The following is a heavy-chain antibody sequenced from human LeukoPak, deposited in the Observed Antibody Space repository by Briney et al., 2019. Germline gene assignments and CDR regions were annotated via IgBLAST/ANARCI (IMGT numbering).Heavy chain of an antibody. CDR2: IYNSGIT. V-gene: IGHV4-59*01. Sequence: SETLSLTCTVPGGSISSYYWSWIRQPPGKGLEWIGYIYNSGITNYNPSLKSRVTMSVDTSKNQFSLMLRSVTAADTAVYYCARDHLPAGAPGYYMDVWGKGTTVTVSS. D-gene: IGHD4/OR15-4a*01. CDR3: ARDHLPAGAPGYYMDV. J-gene: IGHJ6*03. CDR1: GGSISSYY.